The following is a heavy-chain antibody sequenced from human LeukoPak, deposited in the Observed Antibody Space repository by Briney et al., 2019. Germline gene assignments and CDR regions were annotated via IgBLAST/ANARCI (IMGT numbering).Heavy chain of an antibody. V-gene: IGHV1-18*01. CDR1: GYTFMNYG. Sequence: GASVKVSCKASGYTFMNYGITWVRQAPGQGLEWVGWISAYNGNTNYAQKLQGRVTMTTETSTSTAYMELRSLTSDDTAVYYCARALRYYSDSSGYAFDYWGQGTLVTVSS. J-gene: IGHJ4*02. CDR3: ARALRYYSDSSGYAFDY. D-gene: IGHD3-22*01. CDR2: ISAYNGNT.